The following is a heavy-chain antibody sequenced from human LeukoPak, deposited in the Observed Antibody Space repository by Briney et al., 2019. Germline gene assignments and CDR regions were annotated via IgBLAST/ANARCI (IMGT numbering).Heavy chain of an antibody. D-gene: IGHD6-19*01. Sequence: PSETLSLTCAVYGGSFSGYYWSWTRQPPGKGLEWIGEINHSGSTNYNPSLKSRVTISVDTSKNQFSLKLSSVTAADTAVYYCALRASSGWLSIDYWGQGTLVTVSS. V-gene: IGHV4-34*01. CDR3: ALRASSGWLSIDY. CDR2: INHSGST. J-gene: IGHJ4*02. CDR1: GGSFSGYY.